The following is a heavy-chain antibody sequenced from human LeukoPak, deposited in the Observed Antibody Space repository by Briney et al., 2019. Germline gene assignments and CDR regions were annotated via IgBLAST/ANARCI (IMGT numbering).Heavy chain of an antibody. D-gene: IGHD3-22*01. V-gene: IGHV1-2*02. Sequence: ASVKVSCKASGYTFTGYYMHWVRQAPGQGLEWMGWINPNSGGTNYAQKFQGRVTMTRDTSISTAYMELSRLRSDDTAVYYCAREGEYYYDSSGYPGYWGQGTPVTVSS. CDR2: INPNSGGT. J-gene: IGHJ4*02. CDR1: GYTFTGYY. CDR3: AREGEYYYDSSGYPGY.